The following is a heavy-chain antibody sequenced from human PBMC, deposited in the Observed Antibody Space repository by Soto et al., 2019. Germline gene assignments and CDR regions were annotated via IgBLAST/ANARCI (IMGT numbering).Heavy chain of an antibody. D-gene: IGHD3-16*02. CDR2: IIPIFGTA. CDR3: ARDKGVINQPRLYYYYGMDV. V-gene: IGHV1-69*13. CDR1: GGTFSSYA. Sequence: SVKVSCKASGGTFSSYAISWVREAPGQGLEWMGGIIPIFGTANYAQKFQGRVTITADESTSTAYMELSSLRSEDTAVYYCARDKGVINQPRLYYYYGMDVWGQGTTVTVSS. J-gene: IGHJ6*02.